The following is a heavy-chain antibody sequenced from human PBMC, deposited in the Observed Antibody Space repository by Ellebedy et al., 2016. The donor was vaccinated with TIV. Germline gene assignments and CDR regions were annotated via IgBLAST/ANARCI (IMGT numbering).Heavy chain of an antibody. Sequence: PGGSLRLSCAASGFTFSSYAMTWVRQPPGKGLEWVSSLRGSGGKTYYADSVKGRFTISRDNSKNTLYLQMDSLRADDTAAYYCAKAPSAAMGPIDYWGQGTLLAVSS. CDR1: GFTFSSYA. J-gene: IGHJ4*02. CDR2: LRGSGGKT. V-gene: IGHV3-23*01. CDR3: AKAPSAAMGPIDY. D-gene: IGHD5-18*01.